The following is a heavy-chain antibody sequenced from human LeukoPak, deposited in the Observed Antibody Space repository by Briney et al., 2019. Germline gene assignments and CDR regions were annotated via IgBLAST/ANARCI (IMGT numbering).Heavy chain of an antibody. Sequence: PSETLSFTCTVSGGSVRRGNYYCTWIRQPAGSGLEWIGRIHTSGTTDYNPSLRTRVTISVDASRNQFSLNLSSVTAADTAVYYCARWSGSVTARNYYYYMDVWGEGTTVTVSS. J-gene: IGHJ6*03. CDR2: IHTSGTT. CDR3: ARWSGSVTARNYYYYMDV. D-gene: IGHD6-6*01. V-gene: IGHV4-61*02. CDR1: GGSVRRGNYY.